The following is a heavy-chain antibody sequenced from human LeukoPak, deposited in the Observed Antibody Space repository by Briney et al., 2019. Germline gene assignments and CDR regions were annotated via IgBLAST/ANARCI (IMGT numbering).Heavy chain of an antibody. CDR1: GGSISSYY. V-gene: IGHV4-4*09. D-gene: IGHD5-24*01. CDR3: ARQGPGDGYNFYYYYYMDV. J-gene: IGHJ6*03. CDR2: IYTSGST. Sequence: SETLSLTCTVSGGSISSYYWSWIRQPPGKGLEWIGYIYTSGSTNYNPSLKSRVTISVDTSKNQFSLKVSSVTAADTAVYYCARQGPGDGYNFYYYYYMDVWGKGTTVTVSS.